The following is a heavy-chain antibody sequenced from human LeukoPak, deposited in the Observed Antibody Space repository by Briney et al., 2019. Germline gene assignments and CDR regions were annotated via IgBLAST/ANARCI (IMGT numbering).Heavy chain of an antibody. CDR1: GGSISTSTYY. D-gene: IGHD1-26*01. Sequence: SETLSLTCSVSGGSISTSTYYWGWIRQPPGKGLEWIGTIYYSGSSYYNPSLKSRVTISVDTSKNQFSLKLNSVTAADTAVYYCARGRRGNYFQDYWGQGTLVTVSS. V-gene: IGHV4-39*01. CDR3: ARGRRGNYFQDY. CDR2: IYYSGSS. J-gene: IGHJ4*02.